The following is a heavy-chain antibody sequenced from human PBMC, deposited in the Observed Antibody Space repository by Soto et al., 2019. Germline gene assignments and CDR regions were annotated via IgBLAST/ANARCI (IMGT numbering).Heavy chain of an antibody. CDR3: ARGPLWSRSHRPRGGMDV. D-gene: IGHD3-3*01. CDR1: GGTFTSYA. CDR2: IVPVFGTA. J-gene: IGHJ6*02. Sequence: QVQLLQSGAEVKKPGSSVKVSCKASGGTFTSYAISWVRQAPGQGLEWMGGIVPVFGTATYAQRFQDRVTITEDRSASTAYLEMSDVSADDTAVYYCARGPLWSRSHRPRGGMDVWGQGTSVIVSS. V-gene: IGHV1-69*06.